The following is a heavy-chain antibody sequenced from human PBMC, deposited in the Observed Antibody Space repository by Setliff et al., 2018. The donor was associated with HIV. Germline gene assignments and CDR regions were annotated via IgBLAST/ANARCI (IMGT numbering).Heavy chain of an antibody. CDR2: ISWNGGTT. CDR1: GFSFDDYA. J-gene: IGHJ6*03. V-gene: IGHV3-43*01. Sequence: SCKASGFSFDDYAMHWVRQVPGKGLEWVALISWNGGTTNYADSVKGRFTISRDSSKNSLYLQMNSLRTEDTALYYCAKEGGSERMPFFYYYMDVWGKGTTVTVSS. D-gene: IGHD3-10*01. CDR3: AKEGGSERMPFFYYYMDV.